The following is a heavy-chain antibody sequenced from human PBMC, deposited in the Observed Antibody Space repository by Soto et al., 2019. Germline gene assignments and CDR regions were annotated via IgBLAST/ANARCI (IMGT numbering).Heavy chain of an antibody. CDR3: ARSPRFLEWLTRNTNWSDP. CDR2: ISSSSSYI. Sequence: EVQLVESGGGLVKPGGSLRLSCAASGFTFSSYSMNWVRQAPGKGLEWVSSISSSSSYIYYADSVKGRFTISRDNAKNSLYLQMNSLRAEDTAVYYCARSPRFLEWLTRNTNWSDPWGQGTLVTVSS. J-gene: IGHJ5*02. D-gene: IGHD3-3*01. V-gene: IGHV3-21*01. CDR1: GFTFSSYS.